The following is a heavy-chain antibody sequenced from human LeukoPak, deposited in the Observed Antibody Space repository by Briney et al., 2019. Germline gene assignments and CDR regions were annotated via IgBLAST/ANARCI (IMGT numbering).Heavy chain of an antibody. CDR3: ARDGYGGNHPSYFDY. J-gene: IGHJ4*02. Sequence: PGRSLRLSCAASGFTFSRYGMHWVRQAPGKGLEWVAVIWYDGSNKYYADSVKGRFTISRDNSKNTLHLQMNSLRAEDTAVYYCARDGYGGNHPSYFDYWGQGTLVTVSS. V-gene: IGHV3-33*01. CDR2: IWYDGSNK. D-gene: IGHD4-23*01. CDR1: GFTFSRYG.